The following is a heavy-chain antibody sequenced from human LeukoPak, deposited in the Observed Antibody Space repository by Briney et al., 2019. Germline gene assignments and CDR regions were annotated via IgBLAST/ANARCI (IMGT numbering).Heavy chain of an antibody. CDR3: ARVSGIPLYSYEY. CDR2: MNPNSGNT. CDR1: GYTFTSYD. Sequence: ASVKVSCKASGYTFTSYDINWVRQATGQGLEWMGWMNPNSGNTGYAQKFQGRVTITRNTSISTAYMELSRLRSDDTAVYYCARVSGIPLYSYEYWGQGTLVTVSS. D-gene: IGHD5-18*01. J-gene: IGHJ4*02. V-gene: IGHV1-8*03.